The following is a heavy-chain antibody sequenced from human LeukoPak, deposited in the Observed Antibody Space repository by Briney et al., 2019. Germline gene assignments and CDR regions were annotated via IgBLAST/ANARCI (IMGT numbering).Heavy chain of an antibody. J-gene: IGHJ4*02. CDR3: VKSGYNRFDY. CDR1: GFTFSTYA. CDR2: ISGSGGST. D-gene: IGHD5-24*01. Sequence: GGSLRLSCAASGFTFSTYAMTWVRQAPGKGLEWVSSISGSGGSTYYADSVKGRFTISRDTSKNTLYLQMNSLRAEDTAVYFCVKSGYNRFDYWGQGTLVTVSS. V-gene: IGHV3-23*01.